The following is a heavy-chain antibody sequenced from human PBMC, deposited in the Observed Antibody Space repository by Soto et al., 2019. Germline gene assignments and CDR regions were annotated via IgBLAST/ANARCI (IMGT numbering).Heavy chain of an antibody. CDR1: GGTFRSYA. Sequence: QVQLVQSGAEVKKPGSSVKVSCKASGGTFRSYAISWVRQAPGQGLEWMGGIIPIFGTANYAQKFQGRVTITADESTSTAYRELSSLRSEDTAVYYCARDPLGDGYNRGAFDIWGQGTMVTVSS. V-gene: IGHV1-69*01. CDR2: IIPIFGTA. D-gene: IGHD5-12*01. CDR3: ARDPLGDGYNRGAFDI. J-gene: IGHJ3*02.